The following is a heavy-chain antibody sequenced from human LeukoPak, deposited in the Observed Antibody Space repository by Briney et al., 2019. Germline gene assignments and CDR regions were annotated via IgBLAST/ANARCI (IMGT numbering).Heavy chain of an antibody. J-gene: IGHJ4*02. CDR1: GGSTSSYY. Sequence: SETLSLTCTVSGGSTSSYYWSWIRQPPGKGLEWIGYIYYSGSTNYNPSPKSRVTISVDTSKNQFSLKLSSVTAADTAVYYCASGRKLLWFGELLSWGQGTLVTVSS. CDR2: IYYSGST. V-gene: IGHV4-59*01. D-gene: IGHD3-10*01. CDR3: ASGRKLLWFGELLS.